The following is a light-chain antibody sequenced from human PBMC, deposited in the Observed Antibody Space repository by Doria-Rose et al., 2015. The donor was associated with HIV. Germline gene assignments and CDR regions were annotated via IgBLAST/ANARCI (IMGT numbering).Light chain of an antibody. J-gene: IGKJ3*01. V-gene: IGKV4-1*01. CDR3: QQYYDTPS. CDR2: WAS. Sequence: DIQVTQSPESLGMSLGERATLNCKSNQSLLHISKNYLAWYQQKQGQPPKLLIYWASTRQSGVPAQFSGSGSGTDVTLTISSLEAEDVAVYYCQQYYDTPSFGPGTTVDIK. CDR1: QSLLHISKNY.